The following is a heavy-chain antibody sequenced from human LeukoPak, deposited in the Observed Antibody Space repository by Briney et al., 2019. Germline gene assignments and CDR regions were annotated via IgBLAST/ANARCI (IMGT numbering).Heavy chain of an antibody. J-gene: IGHJ6*02. CDR3: AKGFRFWSGYYPEYYYYGMDV. CDR1: GFTFDDYA. Sequence: PGGSLRLSCAASGFTFDDYAMPWVRQAPVKGLEWVSGISWNSGSIGYADSVKGRFTISRDNAKNSLYLQMNSLRAEDTALYYCAKGFRFWSGYYPEYYYYGMDVWGQGTTVTVSS. V-gene: IGHV3-9*01. D-gene: IGHD3-3*01. CDR2: ISWNSGSI.